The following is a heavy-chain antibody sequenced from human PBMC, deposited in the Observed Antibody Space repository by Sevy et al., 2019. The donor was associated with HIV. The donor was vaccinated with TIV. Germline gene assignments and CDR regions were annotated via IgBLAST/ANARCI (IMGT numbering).Heavy chain of an antibody. J-gene: IGHJ6*02. CDR1: GFTFSNYA. CDR3: VRGIPEPGKAYYYYGMDV. V-gene: IGHV3-64*02. Sequence: GGSLRLSCAASGFTFSNYAIHWVREAPGMRLQYVSGISSDGGRTYYEDSVKGRFTLSRDNSKNTLYLQMGSLRLEETAVYYCVRGIPEPGKAYYYYGMDVWGQGTTVTVSS. D-gene: IGHD6-13*01. CDR2: ISSDGGRT.